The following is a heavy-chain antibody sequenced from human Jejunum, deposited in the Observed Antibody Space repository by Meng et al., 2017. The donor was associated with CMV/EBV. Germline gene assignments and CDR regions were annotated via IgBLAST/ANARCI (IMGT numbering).Heavy chain of an antibody. Sequence: LKISCAASGLTFSDYNMRWLRQAPGKGLEWVSYITNSGSTIYYADSVKGRFAISRDNAKNSLYLQMNSLRGDDTGVYYCGRNRVDYWGQGTLVTVSS. CDR1: GLTFSDYN. D-gene: IGHD3-10*01. CDR2: ITNSGSTI. J-gene: IGHJ4*02. CDR3: GRNRVDY. V-gene: IGHV3-11*04.